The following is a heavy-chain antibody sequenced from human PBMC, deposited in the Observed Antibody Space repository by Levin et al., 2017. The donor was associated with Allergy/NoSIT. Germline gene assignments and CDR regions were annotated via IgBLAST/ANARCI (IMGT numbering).Heavy chain of an antibody. J-gene: IGHJ4*02. V-gene: IGHV4-39*01. CDR1: GDSIGSSDYY. D-gene: IGHD3-3*01. CDR2: VHYSGRT. CDR3: ARISSGYLEWYYDY. Sequence: SQTLSLTCTVSGDSIGSSDYYWGWIRQPPGKGLEWIGGVHYSGRTYYNPSLKSRVTISLDTSKNQFSLKLGSVTAADTAVYYCARISSGYLEWYYDYWGQGTLVTVSS.